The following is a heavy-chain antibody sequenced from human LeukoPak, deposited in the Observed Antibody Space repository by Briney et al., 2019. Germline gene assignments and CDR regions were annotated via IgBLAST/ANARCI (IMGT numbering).Heavy chain of an antibody. CDR3: ARERSSGWYYFDY. D-gene: IGHD6-19*01. Sequence: PGGSLRLSCAGSGFIFNNYAMHWVRQPPGKGLEWVSGISWNSGSIDYADSVKGRFTISRDNSKNTLYLQMNSLRAEDTAVYYCARERSSGWYYFDYWGQGTLVTVSS. J-gene: IGHJ4*02. V-gene: IGHV3-9*01. CDR1: GFIFNNYA. CDR2: ISWNSGSI.